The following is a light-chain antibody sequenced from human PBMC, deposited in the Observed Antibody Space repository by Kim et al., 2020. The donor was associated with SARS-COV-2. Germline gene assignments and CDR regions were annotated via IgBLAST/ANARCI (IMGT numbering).Light chain of an antibody. CDR2: YDS. Sequence: SYVLTQPPSVSLAPGKTARITCGGNNIGSESVHWYQQKPGQAPVLVIYYDSDRPSGIPERFSGSNSGNTATLTISRVEAGDEADYFCQVWDSSSDHHVVFGGGTQLTVL. CDR3: QVWDSSSDHHVV. J-gene: IGLJ2*01. CDR1: NIGSES. V-gene: IGLV3-21*04.